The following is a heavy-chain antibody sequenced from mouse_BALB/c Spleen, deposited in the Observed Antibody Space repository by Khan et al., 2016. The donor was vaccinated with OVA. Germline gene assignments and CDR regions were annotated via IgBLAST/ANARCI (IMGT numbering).Heavy chain of an antibody. V-gene: IGHV2-9*02. Sequence: VQLQESGPGLVAPSQSLSINCTVSGFTLISYGVHWVRQSPGKGLEWLGIIWAGGSTNYNSALMARLSISKDNSKSQVFLKMNSVQTDDTAMYYGARDDGNYVDVMDYWGQGTSVTVSS. CDR2: IWAGGST. CDR1: GFTLISYG. D-gene: IGHD2-1*01. CDR3: ARDDGNYVDVMDY. J-gene: IGHJ4*01.